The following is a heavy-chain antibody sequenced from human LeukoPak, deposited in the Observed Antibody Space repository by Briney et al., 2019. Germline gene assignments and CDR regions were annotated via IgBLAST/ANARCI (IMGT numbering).Heavy chain of an antibody. Sequence: PGGSLSLSCAASGFTFSTYSMNWVRQAPGKGLEWVSYISSSSGIIYYADSVKGRFTISRDNAKSSLYLQMNSLRAEDTAVYYCATEGGPTAPDSYYCYMDVWGKGTTVTVSS. CDR3: ATEGGPTAPDSYYCYMDV. V-gene: IGHV3-48*01. CDR2: ISSSSGII. D-gene: IGHD1-26*01. CDR1: GFTFSTYS. J-gene: IGHJ6*03.